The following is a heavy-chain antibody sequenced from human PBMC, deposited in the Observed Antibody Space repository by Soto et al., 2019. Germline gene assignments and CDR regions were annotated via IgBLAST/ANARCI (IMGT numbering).Heavy chain of an antibody. CDR3: ARPNYCSSTSCYSPGKCPKMDV. V-gene: IGHV2-70*11. CDR2: IDWDDDK. CDR1: GFSLSTSGMC. D-gene: IGHD2-2*02. J-gene: IGHJ6*04. Sequence: GSGPTLVNPTQTLTLTCTFSGFSLSTSGMCVSWIRQPPGKALEWLARIDWDDDKYYSTSLKTRLTISKDTSKNQVVLTMTNMDPVDTATYYCARPNYCSSTSCYSPGKCPKMDVWGKGTTVTVSS.